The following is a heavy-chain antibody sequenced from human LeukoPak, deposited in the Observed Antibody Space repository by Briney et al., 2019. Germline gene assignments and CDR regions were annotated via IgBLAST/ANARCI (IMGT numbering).Heavy chain of an antibody. Sequence: PGGSLRLSCAASGFTFSSYSMNWVRQAPGKGLEWVSSISSSSSYIYYADSVKGRFTISRDNAKNSLYLQMNSLRAEDTAVYYCARGDDYDFWSGYSILFDYWGQGTLVIVSS. D-gene: IGHD3-3*01. V-gene: IGHV3-21*01. CDR3: ARGDDYDFWSGYSILFDY. J-gene: IGHJ4*02. CDR2: ISSSSSYI. CDR1: GFTFSSYS.